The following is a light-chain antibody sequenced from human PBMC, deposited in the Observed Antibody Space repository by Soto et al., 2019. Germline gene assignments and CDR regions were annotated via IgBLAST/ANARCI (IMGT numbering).Light chain of an antibody. V-gene: IGKV3D-20*01. CDR2: DAS. CDR3: QQYGSSPPYT. CDR1: QSVSSSY. Sequence: EIVLTQSPATLSLSPVARATLSCGASQSVSSSYLAWYQQKPGLAPRLLIYDASSRATGIPDRFSGSGSGTDFTLTISRLEPEDFAVYYCQQYGSSPPYTFGQGTRLEI. J-gene: IGKJ5*01.